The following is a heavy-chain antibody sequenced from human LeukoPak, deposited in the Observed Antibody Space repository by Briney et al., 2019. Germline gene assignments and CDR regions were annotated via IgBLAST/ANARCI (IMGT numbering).Heavy chain of an antibody. CDR2: IYYSGST. CDR3: ARRWYGDV. CDR1: GGSISSSSYY. D-gene: IGHD4-17*01. V-gene: IGHV4-39*01. J-gene: IGHJ6*02. Sequence: SETLSLTCTVSGGSISSSSYYWGWIRQPPGKGLEWIGSIYYSGSTYYNPCLKSRVTISVDTSKNQFSLKLSSVTAADTAVYYCARRWYGDVWGQGTTVTVSS.